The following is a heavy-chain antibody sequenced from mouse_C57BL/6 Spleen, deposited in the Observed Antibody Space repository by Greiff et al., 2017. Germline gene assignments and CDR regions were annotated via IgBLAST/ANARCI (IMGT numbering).Heavy chain of an antibody. D-gene: IGHD1-1*01. J-gene: IGHJ1*03. V-gene: IGHV14-3*01. Sequence: VQLQQSVAELVRPGASVKLSCTASGFNIKNTYMHWVKQRPEQGLEWIGRIDPANGNTKYAPKFQGKATITADTASNTAYLQLSSLTSEDTAIYYCARDHDYGRSNGYFDVWGTGTTDTVYS. CDR3: ARDHDYGRSNGYFDV. CDR2: IDPANGNT. CDR1: GFNIKNTY.